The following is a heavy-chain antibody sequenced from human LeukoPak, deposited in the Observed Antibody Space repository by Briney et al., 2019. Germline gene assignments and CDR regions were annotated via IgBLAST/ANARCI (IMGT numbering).Heavy chain of an antibody. D-gene: IGHD3-3*01. J-gene: IGHJ5*02. CDR2: IYHSGST. CDR3: ARRLTIFGVVTPGAGLKNMVREPGWFDP. Sequence: KPSETLSLTCTVSGGSISSYYWGWIRQPPGKGLEWIGSIYHSGSTYYNPSLKSRVTIAVETSKNQFSLKLSSVTAADTAVYYCARRLTIFGVVTPGAGLKNMVREPGWFDPWGQGTLVTVSS. V-gene: IGHV4-39*07. CDR1: GGSISSYY.